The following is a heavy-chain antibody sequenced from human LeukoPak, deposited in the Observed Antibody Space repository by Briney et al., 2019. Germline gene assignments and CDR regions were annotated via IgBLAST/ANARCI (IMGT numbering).Heavy chain of an antibody. CDR1: GFTFSSYW. D-gene: IGHD2-15*01. CDR3: ARDRTRILL. CDR2: INQDESDK. Sequence: PGGSLRLSCAASGFTFSSYWMSWVRQAPGKGLEWVANINQDESDKSYVDSVKGRFTISRENAKNSLYLQMNTLRAEDTAVYYCARDRTRILLWGQGTLVTVSS. J-gene: IGHJ1*01. V-gene: IGHV3-7*01.